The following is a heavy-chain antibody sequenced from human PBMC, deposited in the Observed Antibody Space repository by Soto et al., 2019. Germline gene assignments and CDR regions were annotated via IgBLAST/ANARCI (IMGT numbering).Heavy chain of an antibody. CDR2: IKSKTDGGTT. CDR3: PTASPVWPLDPY. V-gene: IGHV3-15*01. CDR1: GFTFSNAW. Sequence: EVQLVESGGGLVKPGGSLRLSCAASGFTFSNAWMSWVRQAPGKGLEWVGRIKSKTDGGTTDYAAPVKGRFTISRDDSKNTLYLKMTSLKNVDTAVYYCPTASPVWPLDPYWGEGTLVTVSS. D-gene: IGHD2-8*01. J-gene: IGHJ4*02.